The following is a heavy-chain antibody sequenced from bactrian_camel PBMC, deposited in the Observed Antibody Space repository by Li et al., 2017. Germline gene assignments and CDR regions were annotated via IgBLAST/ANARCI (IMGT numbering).Heavy chain of an antibody. D-gene: IGHD2*01. V-gene: IGHV3S28*01. Sequence: LVESGGGSVQAGGSLRLSCSASGYSYSRYSMGWFRQAPGKEREGVAGIVTGGSSRTYADSVKGRFTISKDNAKPEDTAMYFCTADHPCSSLWPIVTATQDSDFTYWGQGTQVTVS. CDR3: IVTATQDSDFTY. J-gene: IGHJ6*01. CDR1: GYSYSRYS. CDR2: IVTGGSSR.